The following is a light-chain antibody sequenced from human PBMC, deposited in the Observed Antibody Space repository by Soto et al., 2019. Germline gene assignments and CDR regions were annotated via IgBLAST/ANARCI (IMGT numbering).Light chain of an antibody. J-gene: IGKJ1*01. V-gene: IGKV3-20*01. CDR2: ETS. CDR3: QQYGSSPT. Sequence: EIVLTQSPGTLSLSPGERATLSCRTSQSVSAGYFAWYQQKPGQAPRLLIYETSSRTTGTPDRFSGGGSGTDFTLTISRLEPEDFAVYYCQQYGSSPTFGRGTKVEIK. CDR1: QSVSAGY.